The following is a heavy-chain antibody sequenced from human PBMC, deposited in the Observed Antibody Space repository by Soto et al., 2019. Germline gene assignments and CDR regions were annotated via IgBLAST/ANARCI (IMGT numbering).Heavy chain of an antibody. CDR1: GGSIRSNVYY. J-gene: IGHJ4*02. D-gene: IGHD3-22*01. CDR3: ARQHYYDSSGYYTWN. CDR2: VHYSGST. V-gene: IGHV4-39*01. Sequence: LETMRLSWSVSGGSIRSNVYYCGWISKPPGKGLEWIATVHYSGSTYYTPSLKSRVTISADTSKNQFSLRLNSVTAADTAVYYCARQHYYDSSGYYTWNWGQGTLVTVSS.